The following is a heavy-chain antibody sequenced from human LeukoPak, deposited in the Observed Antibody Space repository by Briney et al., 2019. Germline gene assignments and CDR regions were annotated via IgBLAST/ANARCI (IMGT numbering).Heavy chain of an antibody. Sequence: GGSLRLSCAASGFTFSSYSMNWVRQAPGKGLEWVSSISNSSSYIYYADSVKGRFTISRDNAKNSLYLQMNSLRAEDTAVYYCARSWAYDSSGYYGYWGQGTLVTVSS. V-gene: IGHV3-21*01. J-gene: IGHJ4*02. CDR2: ISNSSSYI. D-gene: IGHD3-22*01. CDR1: GFTFSSYS. CDR3: ARSWAYDSSGYYGY.